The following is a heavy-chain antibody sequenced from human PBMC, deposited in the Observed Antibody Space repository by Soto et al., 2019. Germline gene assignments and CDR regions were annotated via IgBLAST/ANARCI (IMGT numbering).Heavy chain of an antibody. D-gene: IGHD2-2*01. Sequence: TLNLNKNVSGESTSSSSWCWIRQRSGKGLEWLGYIYNNGRSDDHRCLKRRYTTSVDPSKNHFSLNLIPVTPADTAVYYCARAPFCTTTSFYHYFDFCGQGPRVT. CDR3: ARAPFCTTTSFYHYFDF. J-gene: IGHJ4*02. CDR1: GESTSSSS. CDR2: IYNNGRS. V-gene: IGHV4-59*01.